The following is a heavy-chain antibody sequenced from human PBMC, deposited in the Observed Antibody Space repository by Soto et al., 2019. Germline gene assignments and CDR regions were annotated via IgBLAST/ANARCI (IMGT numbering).Heavy chain of an antibody. Sequence: EVQLLESGGGLVQPGGSLRLSCAASGFTFSSYAMSWVRQAPGKGLEWVSAISGSGGSTYYADSVKGRFTISRDNSKNTLYLQMNSLRAKDTAVYYCAEGGTGTWSWFDPWGQGTLVTVSS. D-gene: IGHD3-9*01. CDR3: AEGGTGTWSWFDP. CDR1: GFTFSSYA. CDR2: ISGSGGST. V-gene: IGHV3-23*01. J-gene: IGHJ5*02.